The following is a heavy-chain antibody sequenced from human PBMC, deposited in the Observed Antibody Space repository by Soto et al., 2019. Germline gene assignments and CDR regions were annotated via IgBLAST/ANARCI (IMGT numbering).Heavy chain of an antibody. D-gene: IGHD3-3*01. CDR3: ARDLRTVDYDFWSGPYYYYYGMDV. J-gene: IGHJ6*02. CDR2: IYSGGST. Sequence: GGSLRLSCAASGFTVSSKYMSWVRQAPGKGLECVSVIYSGGSTYYADSVKGRFTISRDNSKNTLYLQMNSLRAEDTAVYYCARDLRTVDYDFWSGPYYYYYGMDVWGQGTTVTVYS. V-gene: IGHV3-53*01. CDR1: GFTVSSKY.